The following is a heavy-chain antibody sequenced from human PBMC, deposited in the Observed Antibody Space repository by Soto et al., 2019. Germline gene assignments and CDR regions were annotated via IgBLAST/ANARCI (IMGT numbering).Heavy chain of an antibody. Sequence: PVGSLRLSCTASGFNFGNFAMGWARQAPGKGLEWLSSLAVPYTGAQTYYADSVAGRLTVSRDDSKNTLYLELNSLRAEDTAVYYCAKDWGRIAVAGWTDWGPGTQVTVS. CDR2: LAVPYTGAQT. D-gene: IGHD6-19*01. V-gene: IGHV3-23*01. CDR1: GFNFGNFA. J-gene: IGHJ4*02. CDR3: AKDWGRIAVAGWTD.